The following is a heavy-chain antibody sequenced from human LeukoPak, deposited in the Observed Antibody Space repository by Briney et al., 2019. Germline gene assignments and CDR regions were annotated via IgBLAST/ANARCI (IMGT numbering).Heavy chain of an antibody. Sequence: SETLSLTCAVNGGSFSGYYWTWIRQPPGKGLEWIGEINHSGSTNYNPSLKSRVTISVDTSKNQFSLKLSSVTAADTAVYYCARATYYYDSSGYYALDYFDYWGQGTLVTVSS. J-gene: IGHJ4*02. CDR2: INHSGST. V-gene: IGHV4-34*01. CDR3: ARATYYYDSSGYYALDYFDY. CDR1: GGSFSGYY. D-gene: IGHD3-22*01.